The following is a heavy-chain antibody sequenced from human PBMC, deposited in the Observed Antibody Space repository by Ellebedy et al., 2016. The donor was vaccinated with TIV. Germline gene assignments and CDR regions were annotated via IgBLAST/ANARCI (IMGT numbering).Heavy chain of an antibody. D-gene: IGHD6-19*01. V-gene: IGHV1-18*01. J-gene: IGHJ4*02. Sequence: AASVKVSCKASGYTFTSYGISWVRQAPGQGLEWMGWISAYNGNTNYAQKLQGRVTMTTDTSTSTAYMELRSLRSDDTAVYYCARQGHSSGWYVGEYYFDYWGQGTLLTVSS. CDR3: ARQGHSSGWYVGEYYFDY. CDR2: ISAYNGNT. CDR1: GYTFTSYG.